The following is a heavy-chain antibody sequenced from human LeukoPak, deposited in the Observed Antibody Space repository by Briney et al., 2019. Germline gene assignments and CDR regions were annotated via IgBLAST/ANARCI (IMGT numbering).Heavy chain of an antibody. CDR3: ATGLIVVVPAANWGFDY. J-gene: IGHJ4*02. CDR1: GYTFTGYY. CDR2: INPNSGGT. V-gene: IGHV1-2*02. D-gene: IGHD2-2*01. Sequence: ASVKVSCKASGYTFTGYYMHWVRQAPGQGLEWMGWINPNSGGTNYAQKFQGRVTMTRDTSISTAYMELSRLRSDDTAVYYCATGLIVVVPAANWGFDYWGQGTLVTVSS.